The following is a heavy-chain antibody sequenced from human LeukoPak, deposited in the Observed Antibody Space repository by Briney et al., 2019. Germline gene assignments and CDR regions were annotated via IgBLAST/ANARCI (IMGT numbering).Heavy chain of an antibody. D-gene: IGHD6-13*01. J-gene: IGHJ4*02. CDR3: AKDGFSSRWYVFDF. Sequence: GGSLRLPCAASGFTFSTYGMHWVRQAPGKGLEWVAVISYDGSDKYYADSVKGRFTISRDNSKNTVYLQMNSLRAEDTAVYYCAKDGFSSRWYVFDFWGQGTLVTVSS. CDR1: GFTFSTYG. CDR2: ISYDGSDK. V-gene: IGHV3-30*18.